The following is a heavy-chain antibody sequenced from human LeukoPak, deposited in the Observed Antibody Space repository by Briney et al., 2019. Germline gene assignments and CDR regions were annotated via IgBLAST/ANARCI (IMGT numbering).Heavy chain of an antibody. V-gene: IGHV3-7*01. Sequence: PGGSLRLSCAASGITFRNYWMSWFRQAPGKGLEWVAFIKEDGSDKHYVDSVKGRFTISRDNAQNSLYLQMNSLRAEDTAVYFCHQPVTLPAWGQGTLVTVSS. CDR3: HQPVTLPA. D-gene: IGHD2-2*01. CDR1: GITFRNYW. J-gene: IGHJ5*02. CDR2: IKEDGSDK.